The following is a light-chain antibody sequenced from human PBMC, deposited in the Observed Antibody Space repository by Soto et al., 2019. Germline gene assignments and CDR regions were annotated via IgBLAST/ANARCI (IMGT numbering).Light chain of an antibody. V-gene: IGKV4-1*01. J-gene: IGKJ3*01. Sequence: DIVMTQSPDSLAVSLGERATINCKSRLSVSNTSNDRNYLAWYQQRPGQPPKLFIYWASTRKSGVPERFICSGAGPDCTRTISSLQAEDVEVDYCQQYYSTTQTFCPGTKVDIK. CDR2: WAS. CDR3: QQYYSTTQT. CDR1: LSVSNTSNDRNY.